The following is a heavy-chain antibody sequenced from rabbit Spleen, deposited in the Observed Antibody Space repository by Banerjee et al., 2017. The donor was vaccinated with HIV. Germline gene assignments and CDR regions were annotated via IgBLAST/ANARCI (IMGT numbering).Heavy chain of an antibody. J-gene: IGHJ4*01. V-gene: IGHV1S36*01. CDR2: IKTTGSA. D-gene: IGHD4-1*01. Sequence: QEQLKETGGGLVQPGGSLTLTCAASGFSLSSYYMGWVRQAPGKGLEWIGIIKTTGSAYYASWAKGRFTISKTSTTVTLQMTSLTATDTATYFCARGDRNSDSCDLWGPGTLVTVS. CDR3: ARGDRNSDSCDL. CDR1: GFSLSSYY.